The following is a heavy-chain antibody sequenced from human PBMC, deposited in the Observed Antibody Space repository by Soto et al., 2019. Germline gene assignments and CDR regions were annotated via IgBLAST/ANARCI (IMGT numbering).Heavy chain of an antibody. CDR1: GGTFSSYA. Sequence: SVKVSFKASGGTFSSYAISWVRQAPGQGLEWMGGIIPIFGTANYAQKFQGRVTITADESTSTAYMELSSLRSEDTAVYYCARGLGIFSGALYYYYGMDVWGQGTTVTVSS. CDR3: ARGLGIFSGALYYYYGMDV. J-gene: IGHJ6*02. V-gene: IGHV1-69*13. D-gene: IGHD2-15*01. CDR2: IIPIFGTA.